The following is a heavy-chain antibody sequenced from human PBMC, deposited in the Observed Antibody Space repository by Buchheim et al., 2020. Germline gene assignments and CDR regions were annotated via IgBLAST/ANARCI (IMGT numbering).Heavy chain of an antibody. CDR2: ISYDGSNK. D-gene: IGHD4-17*01. J-gene: IGHJ5*02. Sequence: QVQLVESGGGMVQPGGSLSLSCAASGFTFRSYGMHWVRQAPGKGLEWVAVISYDGSNKKYADSVRGRFIISRDNSKNTLYLQMNSRISEDTAIYYSTKDLGDYGDHLNWFDPWGQGTL. CDR1: GFTFRSYG. CDR3: TKDLGDYGDHLNWFDP. V-gene: IGHV3-30*18.